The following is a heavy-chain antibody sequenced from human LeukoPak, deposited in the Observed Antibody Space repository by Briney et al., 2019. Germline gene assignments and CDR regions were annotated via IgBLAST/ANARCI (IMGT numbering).Heavy chain of an antibody. V-gene: IGHV3-9*01. J-gene: IGHJ4*02. D-gene: IGHD3-22*01. CDR2: ISWNSGSI. Sequence: GGSLRLSCAASGFSFDDYAMHWVRQAPGKGLEWVSGISWNSGSIGYADSVKGRFTISRDNSKNTLYLQMSSLRAEDTAVYYCARGSPYYYDSSAVFDYWGQGTLVTVSS. CDR1: GFSFDDYA. CDR3: ARGSPYYYDSSAVFDY.